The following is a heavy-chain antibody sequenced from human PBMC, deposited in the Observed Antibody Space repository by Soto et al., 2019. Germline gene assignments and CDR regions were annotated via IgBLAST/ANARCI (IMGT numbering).Heavy chain of an antibody. CDR1: GFTFDDYA. Sequence: LRLSCAASGFTFDDYAMHWVRQAPGKGLEWVSGISWNSGSIGYADSVKGRFTISRGNAKNSLYLQMNSLRAEDTALYYCAKDQVYSSSYCFDYWGQGTLVTVSS. J-gene: IGHJ4*02. D-gene: IGHD6-6*01. CDR3: AKDQVYSSSYCFDY. V-gene: IGHV3-9*01. CDR2: ISWNSGSI.